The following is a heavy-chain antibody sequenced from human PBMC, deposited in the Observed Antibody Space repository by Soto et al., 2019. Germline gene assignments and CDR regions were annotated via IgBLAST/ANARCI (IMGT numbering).Heavy chain of an antibody. Sequence: PSETLSLTCAVYGGSFSGYYWSWIRQPPGKGLEWIGEINHSGSTNYNPSLKSRVTISVDTSKNQFSLKLSSVTAADTAVYYCARDFKRYDILTGTYYYCGMDVWSQGTTVTVSS. D-gene: IGHD3-9*01. CDR2: INHSGST. CDR3: ARDFKRYDILTGTYYYCGMDV. CDR1: GGSFSGYY. J-gene: IGHJ6*02. V-gene: IGHV4-34*01.